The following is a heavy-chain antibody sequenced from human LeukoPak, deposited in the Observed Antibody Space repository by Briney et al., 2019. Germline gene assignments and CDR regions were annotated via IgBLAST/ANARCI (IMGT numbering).Heavy chain of an antibody. J-gene: IGHJ4*02. D-gene: IGHD3-22*01. CDR1: GGSISSYY. Sequence: PSETLSLTCTVSGGSISSYYWSWIRQPAGKGLEWIGRIYTSGSTNYNPSLKSRVTMSVDTSKNQFSLKLSSVTAADTAVYYCASQTYYYDSRGSLPFDYWGQGTLVTVSS. CDR3: ASQTYYYDSRGSLPFDY. V-gene: IGHV4-4*07. CDR2: IYTSGST.